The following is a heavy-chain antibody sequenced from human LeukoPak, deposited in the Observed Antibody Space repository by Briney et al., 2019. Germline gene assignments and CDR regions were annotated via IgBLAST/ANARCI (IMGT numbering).Heavy chain of an antibody. D-gene: IGHD4-17*01. CDR3: ARNRYGDYGDWFDP. CDR1: GGTFSSYA. CDR2: IIPIFGTA. V-gene: IGHV1-69*13. J-gene: IGHJ5*02. Sequence: ASVKVSCKASGGTFSSYAISWVRQAPGQGLEWMGGIIPIFGTANYAQKFQGRVTITADESTSTAYMELSSLRSEDTAVYYCARNRYGDYGDWFDPWGQGTLVTVSS.